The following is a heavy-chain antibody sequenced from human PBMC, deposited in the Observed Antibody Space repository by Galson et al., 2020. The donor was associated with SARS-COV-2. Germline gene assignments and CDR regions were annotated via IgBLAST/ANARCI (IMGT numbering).Heavy chain of an antibody. V-gene: IGHV3-7*03. J-gene: IGHJ6*02. CDR3: ARDAATYYDLWSGYYQEDRSYAYYYYYGMDV. CDR2: ITQDGSEK. CDR1: GFTISSSC. Sequence: WGSLRLSCAASGFTISSSCMSWVRQAPGTGLDRVANITQDGSEKSYVDSVKSRLTITRDNAKNSLYLQMNSLRAEDTAGYYCARDAATYYDLWSGYYQEDRSYAYYYYYGMDVWGQGTTVTVSS. D-gene: IGHD3-3*01.